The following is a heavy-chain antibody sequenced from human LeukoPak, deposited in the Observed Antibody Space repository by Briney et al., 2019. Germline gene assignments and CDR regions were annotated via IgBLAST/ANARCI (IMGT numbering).Heavy chain of an antibody. D-gene: IGHD1-20*01. Sequence: SETLSLTCAVSGGSISSNSYYWGWIRQPPGKGLEWIGSIYYSGSTYYNPSLKSRVTISVDTSKNQFSLKLSSVTAADTAVYYCARRIAGDFKFDPWGQGTLVTVSS. CDR3: ARRIAGDFKFDP. CDR1: GGSISSNSYY. V-gene: IGHV4-39*01. J-gene: IGHJ5*02. CDR2: IYYSGST.